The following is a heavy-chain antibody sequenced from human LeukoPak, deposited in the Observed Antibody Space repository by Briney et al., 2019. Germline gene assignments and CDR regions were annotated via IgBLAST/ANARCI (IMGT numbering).Heavy chain of an antibody. J-gene: IGHJ4*02. CDR2: ISSSSSTI. Sequence: GGSLRLSCVASGFTFSTYSMNWVRQAPGKGLECISYISSSSSTIYYADSVKGRFTISRDNAKNSLYLQMNSLRVDDTAVYYCARDRGAQWELPDFWGQGTLVTVSS. D-gene: IGHD1-26*01. CDR1: GFTFSTYS. CDR3: ARDRGAQWELPDF. V-gene: IGHV3-48*04.